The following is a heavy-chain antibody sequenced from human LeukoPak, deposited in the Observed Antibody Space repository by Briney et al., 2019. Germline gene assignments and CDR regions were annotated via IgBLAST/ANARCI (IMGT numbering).Heavy chain of an antibody. CDR2: VYYTGST. D-gene: IGHD1/OR15-1a*01. J-gene: IGHJ5*02. Sequence: PSETLSLTCTVSGDSISRSYCSWIRQPPGKGLEWIGYVYYTGSTSYNPSLESRVTISLDTSKNQVSLMVTAVTAADTALYYCARGWNIFDPWGQGTLVTVSS. CDR1: GDSISRSY. CDR3: ARGWNIFDP. V-gene: IGHV4-59*08.